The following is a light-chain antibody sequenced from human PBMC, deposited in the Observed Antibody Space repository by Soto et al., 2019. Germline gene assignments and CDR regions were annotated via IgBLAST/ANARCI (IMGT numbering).Light chain of an antibody. V-gene: IGKV3-20*01. CDR1: QTISSSY. Sequence: DIVLTQSPGTLSLSPGDRATLACRASQTISSSYLAWYQQKPGRAPRLLIYGSSSRVSGIPDRFSGSRCVTDFTLTISRLEPEDFSVYCFQQYGRSPLFTFGPGTKVDIK. J-gene: IGKJ3*01. CDR3: QQYGRSPLFT. CDR2: GSS.